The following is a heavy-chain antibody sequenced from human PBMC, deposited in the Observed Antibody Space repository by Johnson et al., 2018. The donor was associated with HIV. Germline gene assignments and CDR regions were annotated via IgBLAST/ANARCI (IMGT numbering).Heavy chain of an antibody. D-gene: IGHD1-26*01. CDR1: GFTFDDYA. J-gene: IGHJ3*02. CDR2: IRYDGSNK. Sequence: QVQLVESGGGLVQPGRSLRLSCAASGFTFDDYAMHWVRQAPGKGLEWVAFIRYDGSNKYYADSVKGRFTISRDNSKNTLYLQMNSLRTEDTAVYYCAKDGGSYGNGFDIWGQGTMVIVSS. V-gene: IGHV3-30*02. CDR3: AKDGGSYGNGFDI.